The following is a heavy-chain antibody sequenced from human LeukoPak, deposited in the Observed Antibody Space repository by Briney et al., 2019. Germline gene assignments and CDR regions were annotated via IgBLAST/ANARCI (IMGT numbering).Heavy chain of an antibody. Sequence: GSSVKVSCKASGGTFSSYTFNWVRQAPGQGPEWMGRIIPILNTTNYAQKLQDRVTIIADRSTSTTCMELRGLRSEDTAVYYCARGTSIRGDDYHGMDVWGQGTTITVSS. CDR3: ARGTSIRGDDYHGMDV. V-gene: IGHV1-69*08. D-gene: IGHD3-10*01. CDR1: GGTFSSYT. CDR2: IIPILNTT. J-gene: IGHJ6*02.